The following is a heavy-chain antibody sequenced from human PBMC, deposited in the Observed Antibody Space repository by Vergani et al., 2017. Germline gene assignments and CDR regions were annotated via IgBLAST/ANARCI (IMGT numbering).Heavy chain of an antibody. J-gene: IGHJ4*02. Sequence: EVQLVQSGAEVKKPGESLRISCKGSGYSFTSYWISWVRQMPGKGLEWMGRLDPSDSDTNYSPSFQGHVTISADKSISPAYLQWSSLNASDTAMYYCARVDTAMVSFDYWGQGTLVTVSS. D-gene: IGHD5-18*01. V-gene: IGHV5-10-1*01. CDR1: GYSFTSYW. CDR3: ARVDTAMVSFDY. CDR2: LDPSDSDT.